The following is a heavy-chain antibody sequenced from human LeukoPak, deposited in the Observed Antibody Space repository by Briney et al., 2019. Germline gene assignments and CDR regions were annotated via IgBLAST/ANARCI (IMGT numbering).Heavy chain of an antibody. CDR1: GFTFGSYW. CDR3: ERVLVAPFTPGGGGIKNWSPP. D-gene: IGHD2-15*01. V-gene: IGHV3-74*01. CDR2: INRDGSST. Sequence: GGSLRLSCAASGFTFGSYWMHWVRQAPGKGLVWVSHINRDGSSTTYADSVKGRFTISRDNAKNTLYLQMNSLRAEDTAVYYCERVLVAPFTPGGGGIKNWSPPGGQGPLV. J-gene: IGHJ5*02.